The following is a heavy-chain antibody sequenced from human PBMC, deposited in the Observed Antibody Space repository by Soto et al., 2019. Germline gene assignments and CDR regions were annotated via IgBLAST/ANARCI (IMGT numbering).Heavy chain of an antibody. CDR3: ARDLGCGGDWSNAIGY. CDR1: GGSISSYY. D-gene: IGHD2-21*02. Sequence: QVQLQESGPGLVKPSETLALTCTVSGGSISSYYWSWIRQPPGKGLEWIGYIYYNGSTNYNLSLKSRVTIAVDTSKNQFALKLSSVTAADTAVYYCARDLGCGGDWSNAIGYWGQGTLVTVSS. J-gene: IGHJ4*02. V-gene: IGHV4-59*01. CDR2: IYYNGST.